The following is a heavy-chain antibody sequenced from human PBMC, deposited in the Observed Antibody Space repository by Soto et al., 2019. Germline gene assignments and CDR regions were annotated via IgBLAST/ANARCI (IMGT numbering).Heavy chain of an antibody. CDR3: ARQFDNESSGNYSAY. Sequence: FLVNVYWKSAGGGKSSHAISWVRQEKGQGLEWMGGIIPMFATPNYAEKFQGRLSITADESTTTVYMQLSSLRSQDTAVYYCARQFDNESSGNYSAYWGQGTLVTVSS. D-gene: IGHD3-22*01. CDR1: GGGKSSHA. J-gene: IGHJ4*02. CDR2: IIPMFATP. V-gene: IGHV1-69*01.